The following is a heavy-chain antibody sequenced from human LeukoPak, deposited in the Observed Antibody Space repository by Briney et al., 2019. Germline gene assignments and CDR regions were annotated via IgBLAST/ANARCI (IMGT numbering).Heavy chain of an antibody. CDR1: GGSISSYY. CDR3: ARYVWGSYPTFEDY. D-gene: IGHD3-16*02. Sequence: SETLSLTCTVSGGSISSYYWSWIRQPPGKGLEWIGYIYYSGSTNYNPSLRSRVTISVDTSKNQFSLKLSSVTAADTAVYYCARYVWGSYPTFEDYWGQGTLVTVSS. CDR2: IYYSGST. J-gene: IGHJ4*02. V-gene: IGHV4-59*01.